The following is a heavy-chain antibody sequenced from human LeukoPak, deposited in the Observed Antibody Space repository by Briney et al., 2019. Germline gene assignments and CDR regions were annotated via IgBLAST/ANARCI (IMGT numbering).Heavy chain of an antibody. CDR3: ARVTTVTNWFDP. D-gene: IGHD4-17*01. CDR2: IYYSRST. J-gene: IGHJ5*02. V-gene: IGHV4-31*03. Sequence: SQTLSLTCTVSGGSLSRGGYYWSWVRQHPGEGLGWIGYIYYSRSTYYNPSLKSRVTISVDTSKNQFSLKLSSVTAADTAVYYCARVTTVTNWFDPWGQGTLVTVSS. CDR1: GGSLSRGGYY.